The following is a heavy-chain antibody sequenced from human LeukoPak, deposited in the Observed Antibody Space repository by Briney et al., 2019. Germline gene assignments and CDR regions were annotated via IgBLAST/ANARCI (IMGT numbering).Heavy chain of an antibody. Sequence: SQTLSLTCTVTGTSIRSGSYYWNWIRQAAGKGLEWIGRMYIGGRTTYNPSLKSRVTISLDTSKNQFSLKLSSVTAADTAVYYCARDTGVNWGQGTLVTVSS. J-gene: IGHJ4*02. V-gene: IGHV4-61*02. CDR1: GTSIRSGSYY. D-gene: IGHD2-8*01. CDR3: ARDTGVN. CDR2: MYIGGRT.